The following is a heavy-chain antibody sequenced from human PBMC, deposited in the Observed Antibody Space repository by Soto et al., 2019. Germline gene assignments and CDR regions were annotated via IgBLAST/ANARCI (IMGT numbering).Heavy chain of an antibody. CDR3: GTGHRLVPAAPAVDY. V-gene: IGHV4-34*01. Sequence: SETLSLTCAVYGGSFSGYDWSWIRQPPGKGLERIGEINHSGSTNYNPSLKSRVTISVDTSKNQFSLKLSSVTAAHTAVYYCGTGHRLVPAAPAVDYWGQGTLVNVSS. D-gene: IGHD2-2*01. CDR2: INHSGST. CDR1: GGSFSGYD. J-gene: IGHJ4*02.